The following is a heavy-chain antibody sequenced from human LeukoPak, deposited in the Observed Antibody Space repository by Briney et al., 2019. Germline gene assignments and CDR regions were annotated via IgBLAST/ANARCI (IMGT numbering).Heavy chain of an antibody. D-gene: IGHD6-13*01. J-gene: IGHJ6*03. V-gene: IGHV1-8*03. Sequence: ASVKVSCRASGYTFTSYDINWVRQATGQGLEGMGWMNPNSGNTGYAHKFQGRVTITRNNAISTAYMELGSLRSEDPAVYYCARGPDDRSSWFWGVYYYYYMDVWGKGTTVTVSS. CDR3: ARGPDDRSSWFWGVYYYYYMDV. CDR2: MNPNSGNT. CDR1: GYTFTSYD.